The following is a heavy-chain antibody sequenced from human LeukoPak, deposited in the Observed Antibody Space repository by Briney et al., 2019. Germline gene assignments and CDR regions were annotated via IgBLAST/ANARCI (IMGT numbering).Heavy chain of an antibody. J-gene: IGHJ3*02. V-gene: IGHV4-59*01. D-gene: IGHD5-18*01. CDR1: GGSMSNRCW. Sequence: PSETLSLTCTVFGGSMSNRCWWTWIRQTPGKGLEWIGNAYYSGSSTSNPPLRSRVSISVDTSKNQFSLKLRSVTAADTAVYYCARDRRSEDSYGSSGTFDIWGPGSVVTVSS. CDR2: AYYSGSS. CDR3: ARDRRSEDSYGSSGTFDI.